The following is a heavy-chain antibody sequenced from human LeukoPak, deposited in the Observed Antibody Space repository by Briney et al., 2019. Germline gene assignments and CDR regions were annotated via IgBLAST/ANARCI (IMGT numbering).Heavy chain of an antibody. D-gene: IGHD1/OR15-1a*01. Sequence: SETLSLTCTVSGDSSNTYSWNWIRQPAGQALEWIGRISSSGNTTYNPSLRSRVTMSLDRSKNQCSLKLSSVTDADTDVYYCARRVWEQRAVAHENWFDPWGQGTLVSVSS. CDR3: ARRVWEQRAVAHENWFDP. CDR1: GDSSNTYS. V-gene: IGHV4-4*07. CDR2: ISSSGNT. J-gene: IGHJ5*02.